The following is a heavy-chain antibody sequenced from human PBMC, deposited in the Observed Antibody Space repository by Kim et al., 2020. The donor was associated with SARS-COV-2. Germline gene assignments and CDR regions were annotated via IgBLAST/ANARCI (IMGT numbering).Heavy chain of an antibody. D-gene: IGHD2-15*01. V-gene: IGHV3-30*01. J-gene: IGHJ4*02. Sequence: ADSVKGRFTISRDNSKNTLYLQMNSLRAEDTAVYSCARGRVVVVAATLDYWGQGTLVTVSS. CDR3: ARGRVVVVAATLDY.